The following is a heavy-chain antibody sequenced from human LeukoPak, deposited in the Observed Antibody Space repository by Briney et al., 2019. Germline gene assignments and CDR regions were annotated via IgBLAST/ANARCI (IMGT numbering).Heavy chain of an antibody. CDR2: ISSSSTI. D-gene: IGHD2-2*01. CDR1: GFTFSSYS. V-gene: IGHV3-48*04. Sequence: GGSLRLSCAASGFTFSSYSMNWVRQAPGKGLEWVSYISSSSTIYYADSVKGRFTISRDNAKNSLYLQMNSLRAEDTAVYYCARQLLGYYYGMDVWGQGTTVTVSS. J-gene: IGHJ6*02. CDR3: ARQLLGYYYGMDV.